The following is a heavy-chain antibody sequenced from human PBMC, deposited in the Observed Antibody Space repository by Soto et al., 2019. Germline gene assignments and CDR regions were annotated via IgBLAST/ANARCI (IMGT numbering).Heavy chain of an antibody. V-gene: IGHV4-30-2*01. CDR1: GGSISSGGYS. CDR3: ARAHYGDYGFGMDV. CDR2: IYHSGGT. D-gene: IGHD4-17*01. J-gene: IGHJ6*02. Sequence: QLQLQESGSGLVKPSQTLSLTCAVSGGSISSGGYSRSWIRQPPGKGLEWIGYIYHSGGTYCNPSLKSRVTISVDRSKNQFSLKLSSVTAADTAVYYCARAHYGDYGFGMDVWGQGTTVTVSS.